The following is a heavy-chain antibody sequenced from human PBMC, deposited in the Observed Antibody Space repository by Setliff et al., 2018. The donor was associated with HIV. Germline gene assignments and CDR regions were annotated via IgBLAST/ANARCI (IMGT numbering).Heavy chain of an antibody. CDR2: IYYSGST. V-gene: IGHV4-39*01. J-gene: IGHJ4*02. Sequence: SETLSLTCTVSGGSISSSSYYWGWIRQPPGKGLEWIGSIYYSGSTYYNPSLKSRVTISVDMSKNQFSLKLSSVTAADTAVYYCARRRYNDSSGKSYFDYWGQGTLVTVSS. D-gene: IGHD3-22*01. CDR3: ARRRYNDSSGKSYFDY. CDR1: GGSISSSSYY.